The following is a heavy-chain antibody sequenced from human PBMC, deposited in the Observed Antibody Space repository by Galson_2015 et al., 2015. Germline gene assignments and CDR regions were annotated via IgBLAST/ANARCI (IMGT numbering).Heavy chain of an antibody. CDR2: IYPGDSDT. V-gene: IGHV5-51*01. CDR3: ARGTGIAAAGTRFAFDI. D-gene: IGHD6-13*01. Sequence: QSGAEVKKRGESLKISCKGSGYSFTSYWIGWVRQMPGKGLEWMGSIYPGDSDTRYSPSFQGQVTISADKSTSTAYLQWSSLKASDTAMYYCARGTGIAAAGTRFAFDIWGQGTMVTVSS. J-gene: IGHJ3*02. CDR1: GYSFTSYW.